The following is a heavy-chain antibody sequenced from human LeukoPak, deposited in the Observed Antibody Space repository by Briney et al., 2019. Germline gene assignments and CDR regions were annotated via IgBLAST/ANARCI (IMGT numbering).Heavy chain of an antibody. V-gene: IGHV3-23*01. CDR2: ITGSGGAT. J-gene: IGHJ4*02. CDR3: AKEVHDSYYFDY. Sequence: GGSLRLSCAASGFTFSTYAVTWVRQAPGKGLEWVSAITGSGGATYYADSVKGRFTVSRDNSKNTLYLQMSSLRAEDTAVYYCAKEVHDSYYFDYWGQGTLVTVSS. CDR1: GFTFSTYA. D-gene: IGHD3-3*01.